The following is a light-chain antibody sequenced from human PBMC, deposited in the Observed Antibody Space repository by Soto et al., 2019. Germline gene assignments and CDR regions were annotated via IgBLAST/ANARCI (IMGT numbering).Light chain of an antibody. V-gene: IGKV3-20*01. CDR1: QSVSNSY. CDR2: GAS. J-gene: IGKJ1*01. Sequence: ETVLTQSPGTLSLSQGERATLSCRASQSVSNSYLAWYQQNPGQAPGLLIYGASNRATRIPDRFSGSGSGTDFILTISRLEHEDFAVYYCQQYGSSGTFGQGTKVDIK. CDR3: QQYGSSGT.